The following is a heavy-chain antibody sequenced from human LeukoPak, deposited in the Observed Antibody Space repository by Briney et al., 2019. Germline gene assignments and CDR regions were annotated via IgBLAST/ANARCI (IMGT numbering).Heavy chain of an antibody. CDR1: GFTFSNCG. D-gene: IGHD3-22*01. CDR3: ARDSIMPRDRSGYYWSDYYYGMDV. J-gene: IGHJ6*02. Sequence: GGSLRLSCAASGFTFSNCGMHWVRQAPGKGLEWVAVIWYDGSNKYYADSVKGRFTISRDNAKSSLYLQMNSLRAEDTAVYYCARDSIMPRDRSGYYWSDYYYGMDVWGQGTTVTVSS. CDR2: IWYDGSNK. V-gene: IGHV3-33*01.